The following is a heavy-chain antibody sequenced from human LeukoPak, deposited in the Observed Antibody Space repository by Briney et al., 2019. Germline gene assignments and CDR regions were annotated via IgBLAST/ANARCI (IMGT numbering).Heavy chain of an antibody. CDR1: GYSFAAYF. V-gene: IGHV1-2*04. CDR3: ARDGGISSYYNMDV. CDR2: INPNTGDT. Sequence: ASVKVSCKASGYSFAAYFIHWVRQAPGQGLEWLGWINPNTGDTKYAQKFQAWVTMTRDRSISTAYMEMSGLKSDDSAVYYCARDGGISSYYNMDVWGLGTTVTVSS. J-gene: IGHJ6*02. D-gene: IGHD3-16*01.